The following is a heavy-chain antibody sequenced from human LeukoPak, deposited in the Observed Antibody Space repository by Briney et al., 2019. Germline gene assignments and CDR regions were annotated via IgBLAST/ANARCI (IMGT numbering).Heavy chain of an antibody. CDR1: GFTFSSYS. V-gene: IGHV3-21*01. CDR2: ISSSSSYI. CDR3: ARGGFYDYVWGSYRIDY. J-gene: IGHJ4*02. Sequence: GGSLRLSCAASGFTFSSYSMNWVRQAPGKGLEWVSSISSSSSYIYYADSVKGRFTISRDNAKNSLHLQMNSLRAEDTAVYYCARGGFYDYVWGSYRIDYWGQGTLVTVSS. D-gene: IGHD3-16*02.